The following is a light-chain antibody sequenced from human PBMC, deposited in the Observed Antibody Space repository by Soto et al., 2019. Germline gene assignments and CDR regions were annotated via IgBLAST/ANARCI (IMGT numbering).Light chain of an antibody. J-gene: IGKJ5*01. CDR1: QSVRSD. CDR3: QQYNNCVVS. V-gene: IGKV3-15*01. Sequence: EIVMTQSPGTLSVAPGERATLSCRASQSVRSDLAWYQHKPGQAPRLLIYGASTRATGIPARFIGSGSETEFTLTISSLQSEDFAIYYCQQYNNCVVSFGRGTRLEI. CDR2: GAS.